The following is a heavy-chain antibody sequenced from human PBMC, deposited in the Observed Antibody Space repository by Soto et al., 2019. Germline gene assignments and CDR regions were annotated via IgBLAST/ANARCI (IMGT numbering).Heavy chain of an antibody. CDR1: GGSISSGTYY. V-gene: IGHV4-31*03. D-gene: IGHD2-15*01. CDR3: ARDSDFCTGGSCYGNFDF. Sequence: QVQLQESGPGLVKPSQTLSLTCTVSGGSISSGTYYWTWIRQRPGKGLEWIGFIYYSGRTYYNPSLKRRPTISLDTSENQFSLRLSSVTAADTAVYYCARDSDFCTGGSCYGNFDFWGQRTLVTVSS. CDR2: IYYSGRT. J-gene: IGHJ4*02.